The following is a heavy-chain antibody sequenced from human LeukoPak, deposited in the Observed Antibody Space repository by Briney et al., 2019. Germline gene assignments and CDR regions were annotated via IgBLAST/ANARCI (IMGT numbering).Heavy chain of an antibody. J-gene: IGHJ4*02. CDR1: GYTLTELS. CDR2: INPSGGST. V-gene: IGHV1-46*01. CDR3: ARTGYSSGWHFDY. D-gene: IGHD6-19*01. Sequence: ASVKVSCKVSGYTLTELSMHWVRQAPGQGLEWMGIINPSGGSTSYAQKFQGRVTMTRDTSTSTVYMELSSLRSEDTAVYYCARTGYSSGWHFDYWGQGTLVTVSS.